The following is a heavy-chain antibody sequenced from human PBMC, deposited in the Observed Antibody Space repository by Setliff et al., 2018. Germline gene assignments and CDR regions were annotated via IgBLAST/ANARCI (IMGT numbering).Heavy chain of an antibody. CDR3: AKRRGTQGIAAAGLGPLDM. CDR1: EFTFSNYA. D-gene: IGHD6-13*01. CDR2: IRFDGRDR. Sequence: QPGGSLRLSCTASEFTFSNYAMHWVRQAPGKGLEWVAYIRFDGRDRYYGDSVKGRFTISRDNPKNTLYLQVNSLIPEDTAVYYCAKRRGTQGIAAAGLGPLDMWGQGTTVTVSS. V-gene: IGHV3-30*02. J-gene: IGHJ3*02.